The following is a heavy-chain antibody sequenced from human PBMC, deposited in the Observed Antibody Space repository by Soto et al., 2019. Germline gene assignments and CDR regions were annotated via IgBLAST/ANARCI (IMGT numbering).Heavy chain of an antibody. V-gene: IGHV5-10-1*01. D-gene: IGHD5-12*01. CDR1: GYSFTSYW. CDR3: AREYGGYDSYYYYYGMDV. J-gene: IGHJ6*02. Sequence: HGESLTISCKGSGYSFTSYWISWVRPMPGKGLEWMGRIDPSDSYTNYSPSFQGHVTISADKSISTAYLQWSSLKASDTAMYYCAREYGGYDSYYYYYGMDVWGQGTTVTV. CDR2: IDPSDSYT.